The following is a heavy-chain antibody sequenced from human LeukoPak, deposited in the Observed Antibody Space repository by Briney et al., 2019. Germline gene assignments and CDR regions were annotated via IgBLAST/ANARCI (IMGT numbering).Heavy chain of an antibody. CDR3: ARVGYTGTWYSSPPFDY. V-gene: IGHV3-66*01. D-gene: IGHD6-13*01. J-gene: IGHJ4*02. Sequence: GGSLRLSCAASGFTVSNNYMSWVRQAPGEGLEWVSVIYSGGSTYYADSVKGRFTISRDNSKNTLYLQMNSLRAEDTAVYYCARVGYTGTWYSSPPFDYWGQGTLVTVSS. CDR2: IYSGGST. CDR1: GFTVSNNY.